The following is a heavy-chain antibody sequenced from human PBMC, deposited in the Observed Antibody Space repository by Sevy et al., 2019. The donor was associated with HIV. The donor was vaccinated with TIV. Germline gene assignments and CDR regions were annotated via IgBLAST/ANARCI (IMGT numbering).Heavy chain of an antibody. CDR1: GYTFTGYH. J-gene: IGHJ6*03. CDR3: ASDCLASLVRGGSLKYHMDV. CDR2: INPKNGGK. Sequence: ASVKVSCKASGYTFTGYHIHWVRQAPGQGLEWMGWINPKNGGKNYVQNFQGRVTRTTDTSISTVYLVVSILRSDDTAVYFCASDCLASLVRGGSLKYHMDVWGKGTSVTVSS. V-gene: IGHV1-2*02. D-gene: IGHD3-10*01.